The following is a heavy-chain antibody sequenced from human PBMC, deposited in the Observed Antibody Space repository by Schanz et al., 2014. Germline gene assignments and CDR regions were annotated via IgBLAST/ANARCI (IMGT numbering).Heavy chain of an antibody. Sequence: QVQLVQSGAEVKKPGASVRASCKASGYSFTTYDVNWVRQATGQGLGWMGWMNPTTGNRGYAQNFQGRVTMTRDTSTSTVYMELSSLRSEDTAVYYCARDGEAAAGCDYWGQGTLVTVSS. J-gene: IGHJ4*02. D-gene: IGHD6-13*01. CDR2: MNPTTGNR. V-gene: IGHV1-8*01. CDR1: GYSFTTYD. CDR3: ARDGEAAAGCDY.